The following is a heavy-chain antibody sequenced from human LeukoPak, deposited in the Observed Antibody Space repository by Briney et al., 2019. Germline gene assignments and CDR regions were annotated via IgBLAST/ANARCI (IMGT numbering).Heavy chain of an antibody. V-gene: IGHV4-34*01. CDR2: INHSGST. CDR3: ARGWIQLWLSAPFFDY. J-gene: IGHJ4*02. D-gene: IGHD5-18*01. CDR1: GGSFSGYY. Sequence: SETLSLTCAVYGGSFSGYYWSWIRQSPGKGLEWIGEINHSGSTNYNPSLKSRVTISVDTSKNQFSLTLSSVTAADTAVYYCARGWIQLWLSAPFFDYWGQGTLVTVSS.